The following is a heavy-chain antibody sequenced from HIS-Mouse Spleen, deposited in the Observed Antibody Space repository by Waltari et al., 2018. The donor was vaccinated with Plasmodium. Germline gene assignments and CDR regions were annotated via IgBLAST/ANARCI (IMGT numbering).Heavy chain of an antibody. CDR2: IYTSGST. D-gene: IGHD6-13*01. Sequence: QVQLQESGPGLVKPSETLSLTCTVSGGSISSYYWRWIRQPAGKGLEWIGRIYTSGSTNYNPSLKSRVTMSADTSKNQFSLKLSSVTAADTAVYYCARGPAAAGNWRHYGMDVWGQGTTVTVSS. CDR3: ARGPAAAGNWRHYGMDV. J-gene: IGHJ6*02. CDR1: GGSISSYY. V-gene: IGHV4-4*07.